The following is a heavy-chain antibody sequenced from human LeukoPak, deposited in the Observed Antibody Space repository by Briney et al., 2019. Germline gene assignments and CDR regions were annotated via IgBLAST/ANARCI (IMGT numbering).Heavy chain of an antibody. D-gene: IGHD5-18*01. CDR3: ARQGFTAMEPSQYYYYYYGMDV. CDR1: GGSISSSSYY. Sequence: SETLSLTCTVSGGSISSSSYYWGWIRQPPGKGLEWIGSIYYSGSTYYNPSLKSRVTISVDTSKNQFSLKLSSVTAADTAVYYCARQGFTAMEPSQYYYYYYGMDVWGQGTTVTVSS. V-gene: IGHV4-39*01. CDR2: IYYSGST. J-gene: IGHJ6*02.